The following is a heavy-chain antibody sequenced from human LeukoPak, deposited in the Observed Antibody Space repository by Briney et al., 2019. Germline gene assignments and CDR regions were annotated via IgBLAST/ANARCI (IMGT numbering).Heavy chain of an antibody. D-gene: IGHD6-19*01. CDR2: ISGSGGST. Sequence: PGGSLRLSCAASGFIFSSYAMSWVRQAPGKGLEWVSAISGSGGSTYYADSVKGRFTISRDNSKNTLYLQMNSLRAEDAAVYYCAKEEWLGKMNYFDHWGQGTLVTVSS. J-gene: IGHJ4*02. CDR1: GFIFSSYA. CDR3: AKEEWLGKMNYFDH. V-gene: IGHV3-23*01.